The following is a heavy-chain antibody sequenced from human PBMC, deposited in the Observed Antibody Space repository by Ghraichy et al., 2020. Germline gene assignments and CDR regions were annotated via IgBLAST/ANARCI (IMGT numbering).Heavy chain of an antibody. CDR1: GFTFSSYG. Sequence: GESLNISCAASGFTFSSYGMHWVRQAPGKGLEWVAVIWYDGSNKYYADSVKGRFTISRDNSKNTLYLQMNSLRAEDTAVYYCARGEPTYYYGSGSYYKGLVSRLDYWGQGTLVTVSS. V-gene: IGHV3-33*01. J-gene: IGHJ4*02. CDR3: ARGEPTYYYGSGSYYKGLVSRLDY. D-gene: IGHD3-10*01. CDR2: IWYDGSNK.